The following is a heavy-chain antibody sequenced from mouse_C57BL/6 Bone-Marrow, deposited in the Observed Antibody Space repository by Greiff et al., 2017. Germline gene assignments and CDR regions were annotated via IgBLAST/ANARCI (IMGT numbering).Heavy chain of an antibody. CDR1: GYTFTSYD. CDR2: IYPRDGST. D-gene: IGHD1-1*01. J-gene: IGHJ2*01. V-gene: IGHV1-85*01. CDR3: ATITTVVASYYFDY. Sequence: VMLVESGPELVKPGASVKLSCKASGYTFTSYDINWVKQRPGQGLEWIGWIYPRDGSTKYNEKFKGKATLTVDTSSSTAYMELHSLTSEDSAVYFCATITTVVASYYFDYWGQGTTLTVSS.